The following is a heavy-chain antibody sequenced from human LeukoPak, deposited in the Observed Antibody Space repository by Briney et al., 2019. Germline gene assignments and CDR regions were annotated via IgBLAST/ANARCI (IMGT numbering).Heavy chain of an antibody. D-gene: IGHD6-13*01. CDR2: IYYSGST. Sequence: SETLSLTCTVSGGSISSYYWSWIRQPPGRGLEWIGYIYYSGSTNYNPSLKSRVTISVDTSKNQFSLKLSSVTAADTAVYYCARDWGLEAAGDNWFDPWGQGTLVTVSS. CDR3: ARDWGLEAAGDNWFDP. CDR1: GGSISSYY. J-gene: IGHJ5*02. V-gene: IGHV4-59*01.